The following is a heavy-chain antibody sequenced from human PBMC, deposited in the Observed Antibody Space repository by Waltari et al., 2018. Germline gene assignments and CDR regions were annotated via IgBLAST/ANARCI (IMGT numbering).Heavy chain of an antibody. CDR1: GYTFTDYY. CDR3: ATVSSGTVRGYYYYYYMDV. CDR2: VDPEDGET. V-gene: IGHV1-69-2*01. J-gene: IGHJ6*03. D-gene: IGHD1-1*01. Sequence: EVQLVQSGAEVKKPGATVKISCKVSGYTFTDYYMHWVQQAPGKGLEWMGLVDPEDGETIYAEKFQGRVTITADTSTDTAYMELSSLRSEDTAVYYCATVSSGTVRGYYYYYYMDVWGKGTTVTVSS.